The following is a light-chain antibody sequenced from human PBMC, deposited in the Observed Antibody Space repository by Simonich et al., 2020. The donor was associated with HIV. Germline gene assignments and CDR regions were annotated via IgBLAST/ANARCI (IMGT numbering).Light chain of an antibody. CDR3: QQYNSNYPT. V-gene: IGKV1-5*03. CDR2: KAS. Sequence: DIQLTQSPSTLSASVGDRGTIASRASQSIVSWLAWYQQKPGKDPKLLIYKASTLKSGVPSRFIGSGSGTEFTLTISSLQPDDFATYYCQQYNSNYPTFGQGTKVEIK. J-gene: IGKJ1*01. CDR1: QSIVSW.